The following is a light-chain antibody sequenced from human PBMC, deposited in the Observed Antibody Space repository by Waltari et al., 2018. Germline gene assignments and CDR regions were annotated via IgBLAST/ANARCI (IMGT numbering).Light chain of an antibody. CDR1: SSDSGTYNS. Sequence: QSALTQPASVSGSPGQSITISRAGTSSDSGTYNSVPWYQNHPGKAPKLMIYEVSNRPSGVSNRFSGSKSGNTASLTISGLQAEDEADYYCSSYTRSSTLHVFGGGTKLTVL. CDR2: EVS. J-gene: IGLJ3*02. V-gene: IGLV2-14*01. CDR3: SSYTRSSTLHV.